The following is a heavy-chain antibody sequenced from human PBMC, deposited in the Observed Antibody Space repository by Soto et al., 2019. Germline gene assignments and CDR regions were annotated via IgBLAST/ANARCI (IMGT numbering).Heavy chain of an antibody. D-gene: IGHD3-22*01. V-gene: IGHV1-2*02. CDR3: ARSLRHSRYFDY. CDR1: GYPITGYC. Sequence: GASVKVSCKASGYPITGYCIHWVRQAPGQGPEWRGWINPNSGDSKFAQKFQGRVTMTRDTSISTVYMELHSLRSDDTAIYYCARSLRHSRYFDYWGYGTLVTVSS. CDR2: INPNSGDS. J-gene: IGHJ4*01.